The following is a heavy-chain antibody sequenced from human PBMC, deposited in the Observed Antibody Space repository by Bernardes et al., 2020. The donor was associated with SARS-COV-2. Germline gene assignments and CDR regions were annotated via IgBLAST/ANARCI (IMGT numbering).Heavy chain of an antibody. CDR3: AGSSCGIDCYIGGLRSWEYGMDV. CDR1: GGSISSSNYY. D-gene: IGHD2-21*02. Sequence: SETLSLTRTVSGGSISSSNYYWGWIRQPPGKGLEWIGSIYSSGSSYYNPSLQSRVRESVDTSKNQFSLRLSFVTAADTAVYYCAGSSCGIDCYIGGLRSWEYGMDVWGQGTTVTVSS. CDR2: IYSSGSS. J-gene: IGHJ6*02. V-gene: IGHV4-39*01.